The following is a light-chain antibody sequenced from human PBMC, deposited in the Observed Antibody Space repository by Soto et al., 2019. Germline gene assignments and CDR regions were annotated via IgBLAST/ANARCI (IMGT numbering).Light chain of an antibody. CDR3: QQFHSFPIT. CDR1: QRIDIW. Sequence: GDRVTITCRASQRIDIWLAWYQQKPGKAPKLLINDASGLESGVPSRFSGSGSGTEFTLTISSLQPDDFATYYCQQFHSFPITFGQGTRLDVK. CDR2: DAS. J-gene: IGKJ5*01. V-gene: IGKV1-5*01.